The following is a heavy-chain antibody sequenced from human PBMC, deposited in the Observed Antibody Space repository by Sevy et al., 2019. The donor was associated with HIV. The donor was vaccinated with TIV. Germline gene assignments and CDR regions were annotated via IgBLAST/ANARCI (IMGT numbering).Heavy chain of an antibody. V-gene: IGHV1-18*01. D-gene: IGHD2-15*01. Sequence: ASVKVSCKASGYTFTSYRVSWVRQAPGQGLEWMGGISAHNGDTHYAQQFQGRVTMTTDTPTSKAYLDLRSLRSDDTAVYYCARAYCSGGSCYSLAYWGQGTLVTVSS. CDR1: GYTFTSYR. J-gene: IGHJ4*02. CDR2: ISAHNGDT. CDR3: ARAYCSGGSCYSLAY.